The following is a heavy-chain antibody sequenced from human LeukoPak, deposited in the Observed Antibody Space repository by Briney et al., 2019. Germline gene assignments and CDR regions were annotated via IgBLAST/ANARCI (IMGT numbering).Heavy chain of an antibody. Sequence: GGSLRLSCVASGFTFSNYWMSWVRQAPGKGLEWVANIKPDGSEKYYVDSVKGRFTISRDNAKNSLYLQMNSLRAEDTAVYYCSSAIGVWGQGTLVTVSS. D-gene: IGHD2-2*02. J-gene: IGHJ4*02. CDR3: SSAIGV. CDR2: IKPDGSEK. V-gene: IGHV3-7*02. CDR1: GFTFSNYW.